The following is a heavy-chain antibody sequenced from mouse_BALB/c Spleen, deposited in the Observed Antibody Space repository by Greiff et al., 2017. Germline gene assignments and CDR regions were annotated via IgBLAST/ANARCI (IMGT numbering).Heavy chain of an antibody. D-gene: IGHD3-1*01. V-gene: IGHV14-4*02. J-gene: IGHJ4*01. CDR2: IDPENGDT. CDR1: GFNIKDYY. CDR3: NAARATMDY. Sequence: EVKVVESGAELVRSGASVKLSCTASGFNIKDYYMHWVKQRPEQGLEWIGWIDPENGDTEYAPKFQGKATMTADTSSNTAYLQLSSLTSEDTAVYYCNAARATMDYWGQGTSVTVSS.